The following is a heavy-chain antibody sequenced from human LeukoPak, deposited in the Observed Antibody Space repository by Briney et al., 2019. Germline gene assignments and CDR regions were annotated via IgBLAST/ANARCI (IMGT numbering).Heavy chain of an antibody. CDR3: AREGYCSGGSCYTTVSWFDP. CDR1: GYTFTSYA. V-gene: IGHV1-3*01. CDR2: INAGNDNT. D-gene: IGHD2-15*01. J-gene: IGHJ5*02. Sequence: ASVKVSCKASGYTFTSYAMHWVRQAPGQRLEWMGWINAGNDNTKYSQNFQGRVTITRDTSASTTYMELNSLTSEDTAMYYCAREGYCSGGSCYTTVSWFDPWGQGTLVTVSS.